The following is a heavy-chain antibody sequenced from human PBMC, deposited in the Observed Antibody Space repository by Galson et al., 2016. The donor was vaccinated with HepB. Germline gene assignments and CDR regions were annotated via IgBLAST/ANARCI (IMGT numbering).Heavy chain of an antibody. Sequence: SLRLSCAASGFTFDDFVLHWVRQAPGKGLEWVSLISWDGGITFYADSVKGRFTISRDNSKNSPFLQMNSLRTEDTAFYYYATISIGDYYFNYWGHGTLVTVSS. CDR2: ISWDGGIT. CDR3: ATISIGDYYFNY. D-gene: IGHD2-21*02. J-gene: IGHJ4*01. V-gene: IGHV3-43*01. CDR1: GFTFDDFV.